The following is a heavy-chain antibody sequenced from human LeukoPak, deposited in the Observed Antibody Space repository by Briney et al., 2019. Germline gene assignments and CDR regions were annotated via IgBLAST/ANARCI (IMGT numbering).Heavy chain of an antibody. CDR1: GGSISSYY. CDR2: IYYSGST. D-gene: IGHD3-22*01. CDR3: ARRTERDYYDSSGYREEIDY. Sequence: SETLSPTCTVSGGSISSYYWSWIRQPPGKGLEWIGYIYYSGSTNYNPSLKSRVTISVDTSKNQFSLKLSSVTAADTAVYYCARRTERDYYDSSGYREEIDYWGQGTLVTVSS. J-gene: IGHJ4*02. V-gene: IGHV4-59*08.